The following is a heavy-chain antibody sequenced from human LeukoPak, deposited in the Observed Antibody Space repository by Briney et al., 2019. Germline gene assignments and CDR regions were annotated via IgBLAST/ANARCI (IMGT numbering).Heavy chain of an antibody. D-gene: IGHD2-15*01. Sequence: SDGSTTTYADSVKGRFTISRDNAKNSLYLQMNSLRDEDTAMYYCARDRVLPGYLDCWGQGTLVTVSA. V-gene: IGHV3-74*01. CDR2: SDGSTT. CDR3: ARDRVLPGYLDC. J-gene: IGHJ4*02.